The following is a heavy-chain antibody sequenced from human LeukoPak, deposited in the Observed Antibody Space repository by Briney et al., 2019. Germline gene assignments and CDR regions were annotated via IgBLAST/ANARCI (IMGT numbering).Heavy chain of an antibody. D-gene: IGHD5-12*01. J-gene: IGHJ3*02. CDR1: GFTFSAFA. Sequence: GRSLRLSCAASGFTFSAFAMHWARQAPGEGLEWVAAISYDASNKYYAVSVRGRFTISRDNSRNTLFLQMNSLRADDTAVYYCARGTTDIVAEISDAFDIWGQGTVVTVSS. CDR2: ISYDASNK. V-gene: IGHV3-30-3*01. CDR3: ARGTTDIVAEISDAFDI.